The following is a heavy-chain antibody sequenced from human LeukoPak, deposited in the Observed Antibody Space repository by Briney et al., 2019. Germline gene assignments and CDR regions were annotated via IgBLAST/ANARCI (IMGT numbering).Heavy chain of an antibody. J-gene: IGHJ4*02. CDR1: GFTVTVNY. V-gene: IGHV3-30-3*01. D-gene: IGHD6-19*01. CDR3: ARGIAVAGIDY. Sequence: TGGSLRLSCAVSGFTVTVNYMSWVRQAPGKGLEWVAVISYDGSNKYYADSVKGRFTISRDNSKNTLYLQMNSLRAEDTAVYYCARGIAVAGIDYWGQGTLVTVSS. CDR2: ISYDGSNK.